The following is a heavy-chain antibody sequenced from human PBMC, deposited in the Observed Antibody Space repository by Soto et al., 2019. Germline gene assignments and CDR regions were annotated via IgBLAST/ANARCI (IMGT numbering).Heavy chain of an antibody. CDR3: ARDKGDLRFLEWSYYFDC. J-gene: IGHJ4*02. CDR2: ISYDGSNK. D-gene: IGHD3-3*01. CDR1: GFTFSSYA. Sequence: VQLVESGGGVVQPGRSLRLSCAASGFTFSSYAMHWVRQAPGKGLEWVAVISYDGSNKYYADSVKGRFTISRDNSKNTLYLQMNSLRAEDTAVYYCARDKGDLRFLEWSYYFDCWGQGTLVTVSS. V-gene: IGHV3-30-3*01.